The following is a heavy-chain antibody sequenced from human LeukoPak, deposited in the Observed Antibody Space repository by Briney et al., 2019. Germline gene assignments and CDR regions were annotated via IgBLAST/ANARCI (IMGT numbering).Heavy chain of an antibody. CDR2: INHRGST. CDR3: ASVFVAIFGVATRTRHFDY. CDR1: GGSFSGYY. D-gene: IGHD3-3*01. V-gene: IGHV4-34*01. Sequence: PSETLSLTCAVYGGSFSGYYWSWIRQPPGKGLEWIGEINHRGSTNYNPSLKSRVTISVDTSKNQFSLKLSSVTAADTAVYYCASVFVAIFGVATRTRHFDYWGQGTLVTVSS. J-gene: IGHJ4*02.